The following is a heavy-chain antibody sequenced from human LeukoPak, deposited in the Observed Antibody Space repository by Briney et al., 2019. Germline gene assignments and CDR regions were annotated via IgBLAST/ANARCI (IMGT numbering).Heavy chain of an antibody. CDR3: ATSSDIVVVPAATPISEYFQH. J-gene: IGHJ1*01. V-gene: IGHV4-34*01. CDR2: INHSGST. Sequence: PSETLSLTCAVYGGSFSGYYWSWIRQPPGKGLEWIGEINHSGSTNYNPSLKSRVTISVDTSKNQFSLKPSSVTAADTAVYYCATSSDIVVVPAATPISEYFQHWGQGTLVTVSS. D-gene: IGHD2-2*01. CDR1: GGSFSGYY.